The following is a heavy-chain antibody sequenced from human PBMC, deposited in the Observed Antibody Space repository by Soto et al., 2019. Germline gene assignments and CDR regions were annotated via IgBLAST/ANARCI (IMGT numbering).Heavy chain of an antibody. CDR3: AKDIGGSSGYYYYYGMDV. CDR2: ISWDGGST. J-gene: IGHJ6*02. D-gene: IGHD3-22*01. V-gene: IGHV3-43*01. Sequence: GGSLRLSCAASGFTFDDYTMHWVRQAPGKGLEWVSLISWDGGSTYYADSVKGRFTISRDNSKNSLYLQMNSLRTEDNALYYCAKDIGGSSGYYYYYGMDVWGQGTTVTVSS. CDR1: GFTFDDYT.